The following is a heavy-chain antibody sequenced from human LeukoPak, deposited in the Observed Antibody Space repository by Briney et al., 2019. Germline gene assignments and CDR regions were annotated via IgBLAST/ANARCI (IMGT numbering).Heavy chain of an antibody. CDR2: IIPILGIA. V-gene: IGHV1-69*04. CDR1: GGTCSSYA. J-gene: IGHJ5*02. CDR3: ASDHYCGCDCIGGWFDP. D-gene: IGHD2-21*02. Sequence: ASVKVSCKASGGTCSSYAISWVRQAPGQGLEWMGRIIPILGIANYAQKFQGRVTITADKSTSTAYMELSSLRSEDMAVYYCASDHYCGCDCIGGWFDPWGQGTLVTVSS.